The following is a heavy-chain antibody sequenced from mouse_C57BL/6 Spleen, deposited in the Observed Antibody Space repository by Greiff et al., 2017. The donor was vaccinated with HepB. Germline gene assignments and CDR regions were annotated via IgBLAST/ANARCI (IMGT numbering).Heavy chain of an antibody. V-gene: IGHV1-80*01. CDR1: GYAFRSYW. CDR2: IYPGDGDT. CDR3: AREFGLRSVDAMDY. Sequence: QVQLKQSGAELVKPGASVKISCKASGYAFRSYWMNWVKQRPGKGLEWIGQIYPGDGDTNYNGKLKGKATLTADKSSSTAYMQLSSLTSEDSAVYFCAREFGLRSVDAMDYWGQGTSVTVSS. J-gene: IGHJ4*01. D-gene: IGHD1-1*01.